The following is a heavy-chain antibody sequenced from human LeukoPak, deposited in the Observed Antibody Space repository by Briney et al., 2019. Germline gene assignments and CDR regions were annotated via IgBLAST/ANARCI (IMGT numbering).Heavy chain of an antibody. Sequence: PGASLRLSCAASGFTFSSYAMSWVRQAPGKGLEWVSAISGSGGSTYYADSVKGRFTISRDNSKNTLYLQMNSLRAEDTAVYYCAKADYYDFWSGHFDYWGQGTLVTVSS. V-gene: IGHV3-23*01. J-gene: IGHJ4*02. CDR3: AKADYYDFWSGHFDY. CDR1: GFTFSSYA. CDR2: ISGSGGST. D-gene: IGHD3-3*01.